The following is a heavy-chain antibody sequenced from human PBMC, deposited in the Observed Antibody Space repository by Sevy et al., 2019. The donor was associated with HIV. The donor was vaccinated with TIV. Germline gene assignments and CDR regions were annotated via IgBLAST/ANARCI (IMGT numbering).Heavy chain of an antibody. Sequence: SETLSFTCSVSDDSISSSKYFWGWIRQPPGKGLEWIGSIYYTATTYYNPSLKSRFTLSVDTSKKQFSLKLSSVTAAETAVYYCARHGSWSFYFDYWGQGILVTVSS. CDR1: DDSISSSKYF. V-gene: IGHV4-39*01. J-gene: IGHJ4*02. CDR2: IYYTATT. CDR3: ARHGSWSFYFDY. D-gene: IGHD6-13*01.